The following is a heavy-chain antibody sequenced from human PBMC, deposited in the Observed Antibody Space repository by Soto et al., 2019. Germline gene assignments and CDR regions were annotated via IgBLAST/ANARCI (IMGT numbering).Heavy chain of an antibody. D-gene: IGHD6-13*01. CDR3: ARAAAGEYYFDY. J-gene: IGHJ4*02. CDR1: GFTFSSYD. CDR2: IGTAGDT. V-gene: IGHV3-13*01. Sequence: GGSLRLSCAASGFTFSSYDMHWVRQATGKGLEWVSAIGTAGDTYYPGSVKGRFTISRENAKNSLYLQMNSLRAGDTAVYYCARAAAGEYYFDYWGQGTLVTVSS.